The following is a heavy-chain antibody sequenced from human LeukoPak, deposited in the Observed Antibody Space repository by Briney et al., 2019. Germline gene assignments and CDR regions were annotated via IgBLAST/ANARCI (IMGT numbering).Heavy chain of an antibody. V-gene: IGHV3-48*03. CDR3: AREESTMTDALDI. CDR2: ISGSSDIK. CDR1: GFTFSRYE. Sequence: PGGSLRLSCSASGFTFSRYEMNWVRQAPGKGLEWVSYISGSSDIKYYAESVKGRFTISRDNAKNSLFLQMNSLRAEDTAVYYCAREESTMTDALDIWGQGTMVTVSS. D-gene: IGHD3-3*01. J-gene: IGHJ3*02.